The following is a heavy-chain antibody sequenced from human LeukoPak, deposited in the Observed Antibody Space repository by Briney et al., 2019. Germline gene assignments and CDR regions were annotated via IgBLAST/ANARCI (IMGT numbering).Heavy chain of an antibody. J-gene: IGHJ4*02. Sequence: GGSLRLSCAASGFTFSSYAMTWVRQAPGKGLEWVSTISGSGGGGSTYYADSVKGRFTISRDNSKNTLYLQMNSLRAEDTAVYYCAKVGWELQLYWGQGTLATVSS. CDR3: AKVGWELQLY. CDR1: GFTFSSYA. V-gene: IGHV3-23*01. D-gene: IGHD1-26*01. CDR2: ISGSGGGGST.